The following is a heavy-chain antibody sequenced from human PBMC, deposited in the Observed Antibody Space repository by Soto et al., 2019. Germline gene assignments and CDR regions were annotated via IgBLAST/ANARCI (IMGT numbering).Heavy chain of an antibody. V-gene: IGHV1-8*01. Sequence: ASVKVSCKASGYTFTSYDINWVRQATGQGLEWMGWMNPNSGNTGYAQKFQGRVTMTRNTSISTAYMELSSLRSEDTAVYYCARGRYDYIWGSYRYRYFDYWGQGTLVTVSS. CDR2: MNPNSGNT. CDR1: GYTFTSYD. J-gene: IGHJ4*02. D-gene: IGHD3-16*02. CDR3: ARGRYDYIWGSYRYRYFDY.